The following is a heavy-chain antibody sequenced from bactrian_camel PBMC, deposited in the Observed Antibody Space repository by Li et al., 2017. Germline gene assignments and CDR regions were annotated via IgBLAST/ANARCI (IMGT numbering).Heavy chain of an antibody. J-gene: IGHJ4*01. V-gene: IGHV3S53*01. Sequence: HVQLVESGGGSVQAGESRRLSCVTSGYTSTTSCVAWVRQAPGKQREGVVSIDRDGRATYADSVKGRFTISRDSAKNTVYLQMNNLQPEDTATYYCAEGRGSRGEHCYSLNYWGQGTQVTVSS. D-gene: IGHD6*01. CDR3: AEGRGSRGEHCYSLNY. CDR1: GYTSTTSC. CDR2: IDRDGRA.